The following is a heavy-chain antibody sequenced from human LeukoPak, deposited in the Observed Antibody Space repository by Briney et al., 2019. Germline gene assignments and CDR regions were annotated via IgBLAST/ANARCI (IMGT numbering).Heavy chain of an antibody. V-gene: IGHV3-15*05. D-gene: IGHD6-19*01. Sequence: GGSLRLSCAASEFTFSSYSMNWVRQAPGKGLEWVGRIKNKAVGGTTDYAAPVKGSFTISRDDSKNTLYLQMNSLKTEDTAVYYCATVAVIAVGGFDYWGQGTLVTVSS. J-gene: IGHJ4*02. CDR1: EFTFSSYS. CDR2: IKNKAVGGTT. CDR3: ATVAVIAVGGFDY.